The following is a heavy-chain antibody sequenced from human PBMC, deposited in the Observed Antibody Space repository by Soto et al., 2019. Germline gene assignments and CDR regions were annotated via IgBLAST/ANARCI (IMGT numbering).Heavy chain of an antibody. Sequence: GGSLRLSCAASGFTFSSYGMHWVRQAPGKGLEWVAFIWYDGRNKYYADSVKGRFTISRDNSKNTLYLQMNSLRAEDTAVYYCARDPYDIVVVPAGIYYYYYMDVWGKGTTVTVSS. J-gene: IGHJ6*03. CDR2: IWYDGRNK. CDR1: GFTFSSYG. V-gene: IGHV3-33*01. CDR3: ARDPYDIVVVPAGIYYYYYMDV. D-gene: IGHD2-2*01.